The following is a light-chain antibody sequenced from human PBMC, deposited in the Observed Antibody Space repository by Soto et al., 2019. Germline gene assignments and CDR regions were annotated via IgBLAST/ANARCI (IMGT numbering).Light chain of an antibody. CDR3: QQYNRYWT. Sequence: AIQITQSPSSLSASVGDRVTITCRASQGIRNDLGWYRQKPGKAPNLLIYATSSLQGGVPSRFSGSGSGTDFTLTISSLQPEDLATYYCQQYNRYWTFGQGTQVDIK. V-gene: IGKV1-6*01. CDR2: ATS. CDR1: QGIRND. J-gene: IGKJ1*01.